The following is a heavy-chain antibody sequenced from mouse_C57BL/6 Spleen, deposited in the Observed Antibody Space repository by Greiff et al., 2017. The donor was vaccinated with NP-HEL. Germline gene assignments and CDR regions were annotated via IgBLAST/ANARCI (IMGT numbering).Heavy chain of an antibody. CDR3: AFLFAY. CDR1: GYTFTDYY. V-gene: IGHV1-26*01. Sequence: EVQLQQSGPELVKPGASVKISCKASGYTFTDYYMNWVKQSHGKSLEWIGDINPNNGGTSYNQKFKGKATLTVDKSSSTAYMELRSLTSEDSAVYYCAFLFAYWGQGTLVTVSA. CDR2: INPNNGGT. J-gene: IGHJ3*01.